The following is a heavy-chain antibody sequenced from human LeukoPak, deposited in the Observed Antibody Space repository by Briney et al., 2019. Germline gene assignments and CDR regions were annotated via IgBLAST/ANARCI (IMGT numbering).Heavy chain of an antibody. V-gene: IGHV5-10-1*01. CDR3: ARLGGDMFHAWTPPGFDY. CDR1: GYSFTSYW. J-gene: IGHJ4*02. Sequence: GESLKTSCKGSGYSFTSYWISWVRQMPGKGLEWMGRIDPSDSYTNYSPSFQGHVTISADKSISTAYLQWSSLKASDTAMYYCARLGGDMFHAWTPPGFDYWGQGTLVTVSS. CDR2: IDPSDSYT. D-gene: IGHD3-10*01.